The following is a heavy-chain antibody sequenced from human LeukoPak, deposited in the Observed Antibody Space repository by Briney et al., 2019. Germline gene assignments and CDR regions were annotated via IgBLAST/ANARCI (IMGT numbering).Heavy chain of an antibody. CDR2: SYHSGSS. Sequence: SETLSLTCAVSGGSISSSNWWSWVRQPPGKVLEWIGESYHSGSSNYNPSLKSRFTISVDNSKNKFSLKLSSVTAADTAVYYCSRDLVVRGVGFFDYWGQGTLVTVSS. CDR3: SRDLVVRGVGFFDY. V-gene: IGHV4-4*02. D-gene: IGHD3-10*01. J-gene: IGHJ4*02. CDR1: GGSISSSNW.